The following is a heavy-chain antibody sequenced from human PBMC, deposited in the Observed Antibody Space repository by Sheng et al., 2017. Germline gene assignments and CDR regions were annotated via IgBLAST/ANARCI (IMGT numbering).Heavy chain of an antibody. J-gene: IGHJ4*02. CDR1: GFSFKDYE. CDR2: TNEDGRRT. Sequence: EVQLVESGGRLVQPGGSLRLSCEASGFSFKDYEMNWVRQVPGKGLVWVSRTNEDGRRTDYADSVRGRFTISRDNSKNTLYLEMHSLTVEDTAVYYCGRDLSGRDDYWGQGAMVTVSS. CDR3: GRDLSGRDDY. D-gene: IGHD3-16*02. V-gene: IGHV3-74*01.